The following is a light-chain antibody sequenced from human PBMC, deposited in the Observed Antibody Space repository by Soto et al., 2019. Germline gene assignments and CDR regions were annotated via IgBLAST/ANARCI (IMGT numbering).Light chain of an antibody. CDR2: GAS. CDR1: QSVSSN. Sequence: EVVLTQSPATLSVSPGGRATLSCRASQSVSSNLAWYQQKPGQAPRLLIFGASTRATGIPARFSGSGSGTEFTLTISSLQSEDFAVYYCQQYNNWPPSITCGQGTRLEIK. CDR3: QQYNNWPPSIT. V-gene: IGKV3-15*01. J-gene: IGKJ5*01.